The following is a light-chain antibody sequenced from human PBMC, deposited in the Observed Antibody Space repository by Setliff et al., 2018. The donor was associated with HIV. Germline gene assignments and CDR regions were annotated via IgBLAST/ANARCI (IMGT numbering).Light chain of an antibody. V-gene: IGLV2-14*03. Sequence: QSALTQPASVSGSPGQSITISCTGTSSDVDGYNYVSWYQQHPGKAPKLLIYYVTNRPSGVSNRFSGSKSANTASLTISGLQAEDEADYYCSSYASSGTLMVFGTGTKVTVL. CDR2: YVT. CDR1: SSDVDGYNY. J-gene: IGLJ1*01. CDR3: SSYASSGTLMV.